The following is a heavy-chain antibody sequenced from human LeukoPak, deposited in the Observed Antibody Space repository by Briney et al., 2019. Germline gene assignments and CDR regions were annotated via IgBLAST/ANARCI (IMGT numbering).Heavy chain of an antibody. Sequence: GGSLRLSCAASGFTVSSNYMSWVRQAPGKGLEWVSVIYSGGSTYYADSVKGRFTISRDNSKNTLYLQMNSLRAEDTAVYYCARAPGFGYEHYFDYWGQGTLVTVSS. D-gene: IGHD5-12*01. CDR1: GFTVSSNY. V-gene: IGHV3-66*01. J-gene: IGHJ4*02. CDR3: ARAPGFGYEHYFDY. CDR2: IYSGGST.